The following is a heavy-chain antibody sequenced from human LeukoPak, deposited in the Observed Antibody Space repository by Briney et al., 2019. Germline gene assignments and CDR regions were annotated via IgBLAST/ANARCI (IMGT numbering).Heavy chain of an antibody. CDR1: GITFSDYY. J-gene: IGHJ4*02. CDR3: AQSGSYYPFDY. Sequence: GGSLRLSCAASGITFSDYYMSWIRQAPGKGLEWVSYISSSGSTIYYADSVKGRFTISRDNAKNSLYLQMNSLRAEDTAVYYCAQSGSYYPFDYWGQGTLVTVSS. V-gene: IGHV3-11*01. D-gene: IGHD1-26*01. CDR2: ISSSGSTI.